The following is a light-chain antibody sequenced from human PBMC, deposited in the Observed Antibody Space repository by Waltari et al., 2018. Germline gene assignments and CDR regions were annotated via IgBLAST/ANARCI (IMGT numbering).Light chain of an antibody. Sequence: EIVLTQTPGTLSLSPGESATLSCRASQRVRSSYLAWYQQKPGQTPRLLIYVASSRATGIPDRFSGSGSGTEFTLTINRLDPEDFAVYYCQQYSSSPELSFGGGTKVEIK. J-gene: IGKJ4*01. CDR3: QQYSSSPELS. CDR1: QRVRSSY. V-gene: IGKV3-20*01. CDR2: VAS.